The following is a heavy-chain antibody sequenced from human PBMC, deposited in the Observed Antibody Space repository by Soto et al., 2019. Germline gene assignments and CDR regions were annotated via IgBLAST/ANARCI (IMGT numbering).Heavy chain of an antibody. Sequence: GGSLRLSCAASGFTFSSYWMSWVRQAPGKGLEWVANIKQDGSEKYYVDSVKGRFTISRDNAKNSLYLQMNSLRAEDTAVYYCARDESFCSNVAARDCYYYYYYMDVWGKGTTVTVSS. CDR2: IKQDGSEK. V-gene: IGHV3-7*01. CDR1: GFTFSSYW. D-gene: IGHD6-6*01. J-gene: IGHJ6*03. CDR3: ARDESFCSNVAARDCYYYYYYMDV.